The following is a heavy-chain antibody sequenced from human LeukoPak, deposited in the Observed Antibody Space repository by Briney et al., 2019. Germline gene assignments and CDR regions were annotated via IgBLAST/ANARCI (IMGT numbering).Heavy chain of an antibody. CDR1: GFTFNSYS. CDR3: ARVRVSFYYGMDI. Sequence: PGGSLRLSCAASGFTFNSYSMNWVRQAPGKGLEWVSYISRSGSTIHYADSVKGRFTISRDNAKNSLYLQMNSLRDEDTALYYCARVRVSFYYGMDIWGQGTTVTVSS. V-gene: IGHV3-48*02. CDR2: ISRSGSTI. D-gene: IGHD2/OR15-2a*01. J-gene: IGHJ6*02.